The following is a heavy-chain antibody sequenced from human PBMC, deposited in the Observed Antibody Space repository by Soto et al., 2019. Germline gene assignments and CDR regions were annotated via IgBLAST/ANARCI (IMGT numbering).Heavy chain of an antibody. D-gene: IGHD3-22*01. Sequence: QVKLVESGGGVVQPGRSLRLSCAASGFTFSSYAMHWDRQAPGKGLEWVAVISYDGSNKYYAESVKGRFTISRDNCKNTLYLQMNRLRAADTAVYYCARAQWDYDGNGRGGGWFDPWGQVTLVTVSS. CDR1: GFTFSSYA. CDR3: ARAQWDYDGNGRGGGWFDP. CDR2: ISYDGSNK. J-gene: IGHJ5*02. V-gene: IGHV3-30-3*01.